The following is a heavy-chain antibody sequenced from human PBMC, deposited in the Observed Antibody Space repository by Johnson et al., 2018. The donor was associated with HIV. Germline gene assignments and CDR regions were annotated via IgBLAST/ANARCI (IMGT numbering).Heavy chain of an antibody. CDR1: GFTFSSYW. J-gene: IGHJ3*02. D-gene: IGHD6-13*01. V-gene: IGHV3-30*02. CDR2: IRYDGSNR. Sequence: QVQLVESGGGVVRPGGSLRLSCAASGFTFSSYWMHWVRQAPGKGLEWVAFIRYDGSNRYYADSVKGRFTISRYNSRNTLYLQMNSLRVEDTAVYYCAKDQWSSSWTNDAFAMWGQGTMVTVSS. CDR3: AKDQWSSSWTNDAFAM.